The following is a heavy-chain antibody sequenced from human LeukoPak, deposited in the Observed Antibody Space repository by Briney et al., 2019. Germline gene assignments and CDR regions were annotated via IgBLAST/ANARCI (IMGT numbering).Heavy chain of an antibody. Sequence: ASVKVACKASGYTFTKYAMHWVRQAPGQRLEWMGWINTGNGNTKYSEKFQGRVTITRDTSASTTYMELRSLRSEDMAVYYCARVVKYSSGPLTDLLPYSFDYWGQGTLVTVSS. D-gene: IGHD6-19*01. CDR2: INTGNGNT. V-gene: IGHV1-3*03. J-gene: IGHJ4*02. CDR1: GYTFTKYA. CDR3: ARVVKYSSGPLTDLLPYSFDY.